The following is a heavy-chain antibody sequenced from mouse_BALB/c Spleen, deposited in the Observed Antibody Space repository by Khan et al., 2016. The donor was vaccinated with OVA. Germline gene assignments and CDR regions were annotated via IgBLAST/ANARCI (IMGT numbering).Heavy chain of an antibody. CDR2: IDPSNGET. J-gene: IGHJ3*01. Sequence: QVQLQQSGPELLRPGTSVKMSCKASGYTFTSYWMNWVKQRPGQGLEWIGMIDPSNGETTLNQRFKDKAILNEDKSSNTAFLQLSSLTSEDSAVYYCVRSGYAAFAYWGQGTLVTVSA. CDR3: VRSGYAAFAY. D-gene: IGHD2-14*01. V-gene: IGHV1-59*01. CDR1: GYTFTSYW.